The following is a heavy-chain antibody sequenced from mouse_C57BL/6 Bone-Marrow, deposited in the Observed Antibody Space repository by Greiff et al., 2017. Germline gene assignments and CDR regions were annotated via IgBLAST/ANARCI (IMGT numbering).Heavy chain of an antibody. CDR2: IDPANGNT. V-gene: IGHV14-3*01. Sequence: VQLQQSVAELVRPGASVKLSCTASGFNIKNTYMHWVQQRPEQGLEWIGRIDPANGNTKYAPKFQGKATITADTSSNTAYLQLSSLTSEDTAIYYCDRLDTTVVAAPYFDYWGQGTTLTVSS. D-gene: IGHD1-1*01. CDR3: DRLDTTVVAAPYFDY. J-gene: IGHJ2*01. CDR1: GFNIKNTY.